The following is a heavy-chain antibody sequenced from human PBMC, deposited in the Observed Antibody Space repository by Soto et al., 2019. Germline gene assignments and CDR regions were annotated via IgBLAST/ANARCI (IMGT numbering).Heavy chain of an antibody. CDR3: ARGRVYDSSGYYYGY. J-gene: IGHJ4*02. CDR2: INPNSGGT. CDR1: VYTFTGYY. V-gene: IGHV1-2*02. D-gene: IGHD3-22*01. Sequence: QVQLVQSGAEVKKPGASVKVSCKASVYTFTGYYMHWVRQAPGQGLEWMGWINPNSGGTNYAQKFQGRVTMTRDTSISTAYMELSRLRSDDTAVYYCARGRVYDSSGYYYGYWGQGTLVTVSS.